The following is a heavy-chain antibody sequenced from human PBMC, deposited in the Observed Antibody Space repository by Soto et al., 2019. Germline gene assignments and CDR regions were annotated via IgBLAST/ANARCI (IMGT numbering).Heavy chain of an antibody. J-gene: IGHJ4*02. CDR2: ISSSGSTI. V-gene: IGHV3-48*03. CDR3: ARVTYYYDSSGYYPDY. D-gene: IGHD3-22*01. CDR1: GFTFSSYE. Sequence: PGGSLRLSCAASGFTFSSYEMNWVRQAPGKGLEWVSYISSSGSTIYYADSVKGRFTISRDNAKNSLYLQMNSLRAEDTAVYYCARVTYYYDSSGYYPDYWGQGTLVTVSS.